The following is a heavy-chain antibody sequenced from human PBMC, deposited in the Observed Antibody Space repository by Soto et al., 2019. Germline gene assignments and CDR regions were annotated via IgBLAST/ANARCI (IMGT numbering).Heavy chain of an antibody. V-gene: IGHV6-1*01. Sequence: SQTLSLTCAISGDSVSTNSAAWIWIRQSPSRGLEWLGRTYYRSKWHNDYAVSLKSRITIDADTSKNQFSLHLRSVTPEDTAVYYCVRDWGHSESKTYYYGMDVWGQGTTVTVSS. J-gene: IGHJ6*02. CDR1: GDSVSTNSAA. CDR2: TYYRSKWHN. CDR3: VRDWGHSESKTYYYGMDV. D-gene: IGHD3-16*01.